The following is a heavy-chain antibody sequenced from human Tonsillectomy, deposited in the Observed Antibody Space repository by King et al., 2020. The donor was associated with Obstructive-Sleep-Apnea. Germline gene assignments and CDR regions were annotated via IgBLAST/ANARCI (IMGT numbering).Heavy chain of an antibody. V-gene: IGHV5-10-1*03. CDR1: GYSFTSYW. CDR3: ASVRREYSSSSSSFDY. CDR2: IDPSDSYT. D-gene: IGHD6-6*01. J-gene: IGHJ4*02. Sequence: VQLVQSGAEVKKPGESLRISCKGSGYSFTSYWISWVRQMPGKGLEWMGRIDPSDSYTNYSPSFQGHVTISADKSISTAYLQWSSLKASDTAMYYCASVRREYSSSSSSFDYWGQGTLVTVSS.